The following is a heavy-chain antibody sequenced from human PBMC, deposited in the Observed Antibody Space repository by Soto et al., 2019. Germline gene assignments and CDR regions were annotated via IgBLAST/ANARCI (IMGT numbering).Heavy chain of an antibody. Sequence: SGPTLVNPTQTLTLTCTFSGFSLSTNEVSVSWIRQPPGKALEWLARIDWDDDKYYSTSLKTRVSISKDTSKNQVVLTVTNMDPGDTATYYCARMGGPYYYPAVWGKGTTVTVSS. CDR2: IDWDDDK. CDR3: ARMGGPYYYPAV. D-gene: IGHD3-16*01. J-gene: IGHJ6*03. CDR1: GFSLSTNEVS. V-gene: IGHV2-70*11.